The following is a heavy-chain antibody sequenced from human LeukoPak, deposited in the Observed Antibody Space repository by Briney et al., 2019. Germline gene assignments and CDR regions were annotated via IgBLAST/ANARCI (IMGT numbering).Heavy chain of an antibody. J-gene: IGHJ4*02. CDR3: AGMTRRTIDY. Sequence: SETLSLTCTVSGGSISSYYWSWIRQPPGKGLEWIGYIYYSGSTNYNPSLKSRVTISVDTSKNQFSLKLSSVTAADTAVYYCAGMTRRTIDYWGQGTLVTVSS. CDR2: IYYSGST. CDR1: GGSISSYY. V-gene: IGHV4-59*01. D-gene: IGHD1/OR15-1a*01.